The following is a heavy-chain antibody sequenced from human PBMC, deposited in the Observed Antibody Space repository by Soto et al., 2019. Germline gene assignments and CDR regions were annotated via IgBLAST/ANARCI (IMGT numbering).Heavy chain of an antibody. Sequence: SETLSLTCTVSGGSISSGGYYWSWIRQHPGKGLEWIGYIYYSGSTYYNPSLKSRVTISVDTSKNQFSLKLSSVTAADLFLYYCARGRGGSCYSFDYFDYWGQGTLVTSPQ. D-gene: IGHD2-15*01. J-gene: IGHJ4*02. CDR1: GGSISSGGYY. CDR3: ARGRGGSCYSFDYFDY. CDR2: IYYSGST. V-gene: IGHV4-31*03.